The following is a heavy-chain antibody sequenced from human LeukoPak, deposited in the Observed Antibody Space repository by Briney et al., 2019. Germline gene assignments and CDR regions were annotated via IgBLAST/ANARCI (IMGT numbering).Heavy chain of an antibody. CDR2: IYPGDSDT. J-gene: IGHJ4*02. V-gene: IGHV5-51*01. Sequence: GESLKISCKGSGYSLTSYWIGWVRQMPGKGLEWMGIIYPGDSDTRYSPSFQGQVTISADKSISTAYLQWSSLKASDTAMYYCARPIYYDSSGYLYYFDYWGQGTLVTVSS. D-gene: IGHD3-22*01. CDR3: ARPIYYDSSGYLYYFDY. CDR1: GYSLTSYW.